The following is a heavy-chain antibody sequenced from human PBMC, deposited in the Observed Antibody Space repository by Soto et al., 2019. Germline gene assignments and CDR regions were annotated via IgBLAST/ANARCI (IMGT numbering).Heavy chain of an antibody. V-gene: IGHV3-30*18. D-gene: IGHD3-22*01. CDR3: AKNLYYYVSSSLFDY. CDR2: ISYDGSNK. J-gene: IGHJ4*02. Sequence: GGSLRLSCAASGFTFSSYGMHCVRQAPGKGLEWVAVISYDGSNKYYADSVKGRFTISRDNSKNTLYLQMNSPRAEDTAVYYCAKNLYYYVSSSLFDYWGQCTLVTVSS. CDR1: GFTFSSYG.